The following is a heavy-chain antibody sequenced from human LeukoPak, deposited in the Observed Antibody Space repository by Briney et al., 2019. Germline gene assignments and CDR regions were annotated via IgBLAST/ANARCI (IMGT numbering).Heavy chain of an antibody. CDR2: INQDGGEK. V-gene: IGHV3-7*03. J-gene: IGHJ4*02. CDR3: ATGSVRYSASWYSQEGDY. CDR1: GFTFDDYG. D-gene: IGHD6-13*01. Sequence: PGGSLRLSCAASGFTFDDYGMGWVRQAPGKGLEWVANINQDGGEKYYVDSVKGRFTISRDNSKNTLYLRMNSLRAEDTAVYYCATGSVRYSASWYSQEGDYWGQGTLVTVSS.